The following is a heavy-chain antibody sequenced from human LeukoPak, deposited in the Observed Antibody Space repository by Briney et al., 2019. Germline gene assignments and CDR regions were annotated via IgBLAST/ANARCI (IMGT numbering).Heavy chain of an antibody. CDR3: AKFEGDDYGDYGHY. J-gene: IGHJ4*02. V-gene: IGHV3-23*01. Sequence: PGGSLRLSCAASGFTFGSYAMSWVRQAPGKGLEWVSAISGSGGSTYYADSVKGRFTISRDNSKNTLYLQMNSLRAEDTAVYYCAKFEGDDYGDYGHYWGQGTLVTVSS. D-gene: IGHD4-17*01. CDR2: ISGSGGST. CDR1: GFTFGSYA.